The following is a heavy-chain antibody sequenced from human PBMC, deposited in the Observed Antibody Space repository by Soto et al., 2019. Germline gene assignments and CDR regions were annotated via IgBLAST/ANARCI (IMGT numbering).Heavy chain of an antibody. CDR2: ISGDGNDK. V-gene: IGHV3-30*03. J-gene: IGHJ4*02. CDR3: VQGASTAHQPLDS. CDR1: GCIFRNFG. Sequence: GGSLRLSCAASGCIFRNFGMHWVRRAPGKGLEWVATISGDGNDKYYPDSMKGRFTISRDNFNNTLYLQLNSLRPEDTAVYHCVQGASTAHQPLDSWGQGVLVTVSS. D-gene: IGHD1-26*01.